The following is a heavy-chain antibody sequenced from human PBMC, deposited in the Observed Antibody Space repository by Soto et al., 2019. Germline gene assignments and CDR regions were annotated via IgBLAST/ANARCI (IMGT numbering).Heavy chain of an antibody. J-gene: IGHJ3*02. Sequence: EVQLEESGGDLVQPGGSLRLSCAASGFTLSSYWMTWVSQAPGKGLEWVANINRDASKISYLDSVRGRFTISRDNGRNSLYLQMASLRADDTALYYCARDVSPGSSSLYLDAFDIWGQGTMVTVSS. CDR1: GFTLSSYW. CDR3: ARDVSPGSSSLYLDAFDI. V-gene: IGHV3-7*05. CDR2: INRDASKI. D-gene: IGHD6-13*01.